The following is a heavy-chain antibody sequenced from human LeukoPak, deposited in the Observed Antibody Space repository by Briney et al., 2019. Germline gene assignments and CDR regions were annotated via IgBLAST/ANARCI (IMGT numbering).Heavy chain of an antibody. D-gene: IGHD7-27*01. CDR1: GDSISTYY. CDR3: ARLENWAFDF. CDR2: IYTSGST. V-gene: IGHV4-4*07. J-gene: IGHJ4*02. Sequence: SETLSLTCAVSGDSISTYYWTWIRQPAGRGLEWIGRIYTSGSTNYNPSLKSRVTMSVDTSKNQFSLQLNSVTPEDTAVYYCARLENWAFDFWGQGTLITVSS.